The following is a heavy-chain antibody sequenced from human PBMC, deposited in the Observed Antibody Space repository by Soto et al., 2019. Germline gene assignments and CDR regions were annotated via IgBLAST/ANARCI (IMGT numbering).Heavy chain of an antibody. D-gene: IGHD3-22*01. Sequence: PGGSLRLSCAASGFTFSNAWMRWVRQAPGKGLEWVGRIKSKTDGGTTDYAAPVKGRSTISRDESKNTLYLQMNSLKTEDTAVYYCTTEVDYYDSSGYYRYYFDYWGQGTLVTVSS. CDR2: IKSKTDGGTT. CDR3: TTEVDYYDSSGYYRYYFDY. J-gene: IGHJ4*02. CDR1: GFTFSNAW. V-gene: IGHV3-15*01.